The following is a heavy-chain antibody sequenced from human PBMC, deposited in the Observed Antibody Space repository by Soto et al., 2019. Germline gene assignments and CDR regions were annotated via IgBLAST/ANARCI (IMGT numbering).Heavy chain of an antibody. CDR1: GFTFSSYA. J-gene: IGHJ4*02. V-gene: IGHV3-30-3*01. Sequence: QVQLVESGGGVVQPGRSLRLSCAASGFTFSSYAMHWVRQAPGKGLEWVAVISYDGSNKYYADSVMGRFTISRDNSKNALYLQMNSLRAEDTAVYYCARDTVPGIAARGLFDYWGQGTLVTVSS. CDR2: ISYDGSNK. CDR3: ARDTVPGIAARGLFDY. D-gene: IGHD6-6*01.